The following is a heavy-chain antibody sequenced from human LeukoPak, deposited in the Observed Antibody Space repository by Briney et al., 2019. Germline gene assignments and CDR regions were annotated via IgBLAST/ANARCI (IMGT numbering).Heavy chain of an antibody. Sequence: PGGSLRLSCAASGFTFNTYGMSWVRQAPGKGLEWVSGISGSGGATYYADSVKGRLTVSRDDPHNTLYLQMNSVRAGDTAVYFCARGGVDHYGSGTYYLMYYFDHWGQGALVTVSS. CDR2: ISGSGGAT. J-gene: IGHJ4*02. D-gene: IGHD3-10*01. V-gene: IGHV3-23*01. CDR3: ARGGVDHYGSGTYYLMYYFDH. CDR1: GFTFNTYG.